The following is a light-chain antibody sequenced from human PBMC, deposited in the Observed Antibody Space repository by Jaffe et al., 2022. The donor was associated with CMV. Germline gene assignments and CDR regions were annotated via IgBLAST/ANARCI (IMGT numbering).Light chain of an antibody. CDR1: SSNIGAGHD. CDR3: QSHDSSLSGSV. CDR2: ANS. J-gene: IGLJ1*01. V-gene: IGLV1-40*01. Sequence: QSVLTQPPSVSGAPGQRVTISCTGSSSNIGAGHDVHWYQQLPGTAPKLLIYANSNRPSGVPDRFSGSKSGTSASLAITGLQAEDEADYYCQSHDSSLSGSVFGTGTKVTVL.